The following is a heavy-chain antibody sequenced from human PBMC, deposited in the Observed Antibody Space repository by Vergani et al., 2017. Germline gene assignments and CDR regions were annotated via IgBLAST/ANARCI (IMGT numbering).Heavy chain of an antibody. CDR2: IYYSGST. V-gene: IGHV4-59*06. J-gene: IGHJ5*02. CDR3: ARGGGSCYSCPEENWFDP. Sequence: QVQLQESGPGLVKPSETLSLTCTVSGGSISSYYWSWIRQHPGKGLEWIGYIYYSGSTYYNPSLKSRVTISVDTSKNQFSLKLSSVTAADTAVYYCARGGGSCYSCPEENWFDPWGQGTLVTVSS. CDR1: GGSISSYY. D-gene: IGHD2-15*01.